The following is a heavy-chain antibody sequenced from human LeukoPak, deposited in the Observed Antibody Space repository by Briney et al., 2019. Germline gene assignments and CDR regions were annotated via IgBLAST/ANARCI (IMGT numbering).Heavy chain of an antibody. CDR1: GGSISSGSYF. CDR3: ASDRIEVDAFDI. Sequence: SETLSLTCTVSGGSISSGSYFWSWIRQPAGKGLEWIGRIYTSGSTNYNPSLKSRFTISVDTSKNQFSLKLSSVTAADTAVYYCASDRIEVDAFDIWGQGTMVTVSS. CDR2: IYTSGST. V-gene: IGHV4-61*02. J-gene: IGHJ3*02. D-gene: IGHD2-15*01.